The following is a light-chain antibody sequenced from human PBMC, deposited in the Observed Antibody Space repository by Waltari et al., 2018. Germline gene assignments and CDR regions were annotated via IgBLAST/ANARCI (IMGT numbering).Light chain of an antibody. V-gene: IGKV3-20*01. J-gene: IGKJ1*01. CDR1: QSVSRW. CDR2: GAS. Sequence: EIVLTQSPGTLSLSLVESATLSCRASQSVSRWLDWYQQKHGKTPRLLIYGASRRANGIPDRLSGSGSGTDFSLTISRLEPEDSAVYYCQKYGTLPATFGQGTKVEVK. CDR3: QKYGTLPAT.